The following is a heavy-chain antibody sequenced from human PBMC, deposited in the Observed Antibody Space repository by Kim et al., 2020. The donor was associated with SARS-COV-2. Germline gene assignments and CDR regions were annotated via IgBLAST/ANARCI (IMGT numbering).Heavy chain of an antibody. CDR3: AREGSYDPYDQSDSYHGGRNWFDP. V-gene: IGHV3-30*03. J-gene: IGHJ5*02. Sequence: GGSLRLSCGAFGFTFSTYAMHWVRQAPGRGLEWVAVISRNGTNEYYADSVKGRFTISRDNSRNTLFLQMNRLSADDAAVYYCAREGSYDPYDQSDSYHGGRNWFDPWGQGTLVTVSS. D-gene: IGHD3-16*01. CDR2: ISRNGTNE. CDR1: GFTFSTYA.